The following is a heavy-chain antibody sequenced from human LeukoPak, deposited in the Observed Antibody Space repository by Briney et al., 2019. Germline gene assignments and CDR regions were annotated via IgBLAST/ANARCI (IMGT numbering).Heavy chain of an antibody. V-gene: IGHV4-61*01. J-gene: IGHJ3*02. CDR1: GGSVSSGSYY. D-gene: IGHD2-15*01. CDR3: ARRGSGGRSFDI. CDR2: ISYSGST. Sequence: KPSETLSLTCTVSGGSVSSGSYYWTWIRQPPGKGLEWIGYISYSGSTNYNPSLKSRVTISVDTSKIQFSLNLNSVTAADTAVYYCARRGSGGRSFDIWGQGTMVTVS.